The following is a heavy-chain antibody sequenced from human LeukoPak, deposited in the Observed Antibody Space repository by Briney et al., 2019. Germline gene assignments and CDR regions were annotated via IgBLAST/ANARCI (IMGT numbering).Heavy chain of an antibody. CDR3: AREYSSSSGRTFDY. Sequence: SETLFLTCTVSGGSISSYYWNWIRQPAGKGLEWIGRISTTGSTNYNPSLKSRLTMSVDTSKNQFPLRLSSVSAADTAVYYCAREYSSSSGRTFDYWGQGTLVTVSS. CDR1: GGSISSYY. D-gene: IGHD6-6*01. CDR2: ISTTGST. J-gene: IGHJ4*02. V-gene: IGHV4-4*07.